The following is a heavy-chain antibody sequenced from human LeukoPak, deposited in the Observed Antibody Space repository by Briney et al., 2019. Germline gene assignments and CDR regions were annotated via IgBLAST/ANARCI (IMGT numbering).Heavy chain of an antibody. CDR2: INSDGSST. Sequence: GGSLRLSCAASGFTFSSYWMHWVRQAPGKGLVWVSRINSDGSSTSYADSVKGRFTISRDNAKNTLYLQMHSLRAEDTAVYSCVRGGEYSYGPLGYWGQGTLVTVSS. D-gene: IGHD5-18*01. V-gene: IGHV3-74*01. J-gene: IGHJ4*02. CDR1: GFTFSSYW. CDR3: VRGGEYSYGPLGY.